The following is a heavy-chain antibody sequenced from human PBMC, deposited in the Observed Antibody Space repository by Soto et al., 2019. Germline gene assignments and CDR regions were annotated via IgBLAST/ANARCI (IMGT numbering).Heavy chain of an antibody. CDR2: ISSSSSNT. J-gene: IGHJ6*02. CDR3: ARSIAARQCYNYYYGMDV. D-gene: IGHD6-6*01. Sequence: GGSLTLSWAASGLTFRDYYMTWIRQAPGKGLERVSYISSSSSNTNYADSVKGRFTFSRDNAKNSLYLQMNSLRDEARAVYSRARSIAARQCYNYYYGMDVWRQGTTVTVSS. V-gene: IGHV3-11*06. CDR1: GLTFRDYY.